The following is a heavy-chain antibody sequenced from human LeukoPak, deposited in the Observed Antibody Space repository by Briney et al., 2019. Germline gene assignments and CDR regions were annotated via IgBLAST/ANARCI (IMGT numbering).Heavy chain of an antibody. CDR1: GGSISSYY. V-gene: IGHV4-4*07. J-gene: IGHJ6*03. CDR2: IYTSGST. CDR3: ARESPIVDSGDYYYMDV. Sequence: PSETLSLTCTVSGGSISSYYWSWIRQPAGKGLEWIGRIYTSGSTNYNPSLKSRVTMSVDTSKNQFSLKLSSVTAADTAVYYCARESPIVDSGDYYYMDVWGKGTTVTISS. D-gene: IGHD1-26*01.